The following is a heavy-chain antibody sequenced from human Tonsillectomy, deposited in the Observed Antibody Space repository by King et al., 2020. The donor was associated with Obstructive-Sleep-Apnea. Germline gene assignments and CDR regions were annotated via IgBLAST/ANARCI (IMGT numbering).Heavy chain of an antibody. CDR2: IYYSGST. CDR1: GGSISSYY. V-gene: IGHV4-59*01. J-gene: IGHJ4*02. D-gene: IGHD3-9*01. CDR3: TRAHNVFRYFDWLL. Sequence: VQLQESGPGLVKPSETLSLTCTVSGGSISSYYWSWIRQPPGKGLEWIGYIYYSGSTNYKPSLKSRVTISVDTSKNQFSLKLSSVTAADTAVHFCTRAHNVFRYFDWLLCGQGTLVTAPS.